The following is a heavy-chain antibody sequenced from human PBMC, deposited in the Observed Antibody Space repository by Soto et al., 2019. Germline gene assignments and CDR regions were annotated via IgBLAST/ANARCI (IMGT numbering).Heavy chain of an antibody. CDR3: VRDPSREWESIRGTFDM. J-gene: IGHJ3*02. V-gene: IGHV3-64D*06. D-gene: IGHD1-26*01. CDR2: ITSDGRNT. CDR1: GFTFNTYA. Sequence: PGGSLRLSCSASGFTFNTYAIHWVRQAPGKGLEYVSAITSDGRNTYYADSVKGRFTISRDNSKNTLYLQMSSLRVEDTAVYYCVRDPSREWESIRGTFDMWGQGTLVTVS.